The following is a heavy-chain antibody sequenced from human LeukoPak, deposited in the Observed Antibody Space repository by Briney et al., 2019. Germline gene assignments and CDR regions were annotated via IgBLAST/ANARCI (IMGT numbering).Heavy chain of an antibody. D-gene: IGHD2-15*01. J-gene: IGHJ4*02. CDR3: ASTYCSGGSCYYLVY. CDR1: GGSISSGSYY. V-gene: IGHV4-61*02. CDR2: IYTSGST. Sequence: SRTLSLTCTVSGGSISSGSYYWSWIRQPAGKGLEWIGRIYTSGSTNYNPSLKSRVTISVDTSKNQFSLKLSSVTAADTAVYYCASTYCSGGSCYYLVYWGQGTLVTVSS.